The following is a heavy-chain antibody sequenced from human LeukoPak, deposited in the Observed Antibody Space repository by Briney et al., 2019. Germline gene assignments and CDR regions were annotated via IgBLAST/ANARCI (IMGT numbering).Heavy chain of an antibody. CDR1: GGSFSGYY. Sequence: PAETLSLTCAVCGGSFSGYYWSWIRQPPGKGLEWVGEINHRGSTNYNPSLKSRVTISVDSSKNQFSLKLSSVPAADTAVYYCARFVRHCSSTSCYYYYGMDVWGKGTTVTVSS. CDR2: INHRGST. CDR3: ARFVRHCSSTSCYYYYGMDV. V-gene: IGHV4-34*01. J-gene: IGHJ6*04. D-gene: IGHD2-2*01.